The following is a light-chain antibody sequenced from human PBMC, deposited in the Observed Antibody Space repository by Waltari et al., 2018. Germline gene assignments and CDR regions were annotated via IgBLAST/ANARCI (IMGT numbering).Light chain of an antibody. V-gene: IGKV1-39*01. CDR1: QNIGTF. J-gene: IGKJ2*01. CDR2: ATS. CDR3: QETYTSPYT. Sequence: IQMTQSPSSLSASVGDRVTITCRASQNIGTFLNWYQQKPGKVPKLLIFATSRLHTGVSSRFSGSRSGADFTLTITSLQPEDFATYFCQETYTSPYTFGQGTKLEIK.